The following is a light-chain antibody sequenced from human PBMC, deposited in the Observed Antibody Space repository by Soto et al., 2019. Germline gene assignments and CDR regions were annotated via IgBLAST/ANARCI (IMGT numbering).Light chain of an antibody. CDR3: QQYNSGPET. V-gene: IGKV1-5*01. CDR2: DAS. J-gene: IGKJ1*01. Sequence: DIQMTQSPSTLSASVGDRXTITCRASQSISSWLAWYQQKPGKAPKLLIYDASSLESGVPSRFSGSGSGTEFTLTISSLQPDDFATYYCQQYNSGPETFGQGTKVEIK. CDR1: QSISSW.